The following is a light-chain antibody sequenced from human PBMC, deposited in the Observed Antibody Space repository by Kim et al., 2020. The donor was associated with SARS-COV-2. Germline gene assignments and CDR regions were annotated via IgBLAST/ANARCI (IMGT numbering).Light chain of an antibody. V-gene: IGKV3-11*01. CDR3: QQRSNWLSVT. J-gene: IGKJ3*01. CDR2: DAS. CDR1: QSVSSY. Sequence: EIVLTQSPATLSLSPGERATLSCRASQSVSSYLAWYQQKPGQAPRLLIYDASNRATGIPARFSGSGSGTDFTLTISSLEPEDFAVYYCQQRSNWLSVTFGPGTKVDIK.